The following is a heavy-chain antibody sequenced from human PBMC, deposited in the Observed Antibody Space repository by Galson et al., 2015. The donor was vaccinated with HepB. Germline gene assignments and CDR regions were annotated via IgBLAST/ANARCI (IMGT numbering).Heavy chain of an antibody. Sequence: SVKVSCKASGYTFTSYGISWVRQAPGQGLEWMGWISAYNGNTNYAQKLQGRVTMTTDTSTSTAYMELRSLRSDDTAVYYCARARYDYVWGSYRPTFDYWGQGTLVTVSS. J-gene: IGHJ4*02. V-gene: IGHV1-18*01. CDR2: ISAYNGNT. D-gene: IGHD3-16*02. CDR1: GYTFTSYG. CDR3: ARARYDYVWGSYRPTFDY.